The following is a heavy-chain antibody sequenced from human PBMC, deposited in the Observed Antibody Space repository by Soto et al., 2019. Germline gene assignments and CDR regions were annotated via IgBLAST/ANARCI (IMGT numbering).Heavy chain of an antibody. D-gene: IGHD6-19*01. Sequence: LSLTCAVSGGSISSSNWWSWVRQPPGKGLEWIGEIYHSGSTNYNPSLKSRVTISVDKSKNQFSLKLSSVTAADTAVYYCARIAVAGTGYYGMDVWGQGTTVTVSS. CDR3: ARIAVAGTGYYGMDV. J-gene: IGHJ6*02. V-gene: IGHV4-4*02. CDR1: GGSISSSNW. CDR2: IYHSGST.